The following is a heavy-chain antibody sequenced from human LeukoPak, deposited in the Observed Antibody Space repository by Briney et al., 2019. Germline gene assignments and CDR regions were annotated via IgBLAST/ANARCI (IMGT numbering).Heavy chain of an antibody. V-gene: IGHV3-21*01. Sequence: GALRLSCEASGFTFTTYSMTWVRQAPGKGLEWVSIISSGSSAIFSADALKGRFTISRDDAKNLLYLDMNSLRAGDTAVYYCARGHTAVTRHFDFWGQGTLVTVSS. J-gene: IGHJ4*02. CDR2: ISSGSSAI. D-gene: IGHD4-17*01. CDR1: GFTFTTYS. CDR3: ARGHTAVTRHFDF.